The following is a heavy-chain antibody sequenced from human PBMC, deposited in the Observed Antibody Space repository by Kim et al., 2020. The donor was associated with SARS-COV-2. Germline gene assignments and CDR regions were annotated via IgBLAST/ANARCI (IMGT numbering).Heavy chain of an antibody. D-gene: IGHD5-18*01. CDR1: GGSISSSNW. Sequence: SETLSLTCAVSGGSISSSNWWSWVRQPPGKGLEWIGEIYHSGSTNYNPSLKSRVTISVDKSKNQFSLKLSSVTAADTAVYYCARAGWEEYSYGYWFDPWGQGTLVTVSS. V-gene: IGHV4-4*02. CDR2: IYHSGST. J-gene: IGHJ5*02. CDR3: ARAGWEEYSYGYWFDP.